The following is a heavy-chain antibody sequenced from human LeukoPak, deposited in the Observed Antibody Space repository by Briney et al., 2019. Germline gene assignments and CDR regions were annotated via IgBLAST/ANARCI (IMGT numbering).Heavy chain of an antibody. V-gene: IGHV4-61*02. CDR3: ARDRERGMVRGILDY. CDR2: IYTSGST. CDR1: GYSISSGYC. D-gene: IGHD3-10*01. J-gene: IGHJ4*02. Sequence: SETLSLTCTVSGYSISSGYCWGWIRQPAGKGLEWIGRIYTSGSTNYNPSLKSRVTISIDSSKNQFALKLKSVTAADTAVYYCARDRERGMVRGILDYWGQGTLVTVSS.